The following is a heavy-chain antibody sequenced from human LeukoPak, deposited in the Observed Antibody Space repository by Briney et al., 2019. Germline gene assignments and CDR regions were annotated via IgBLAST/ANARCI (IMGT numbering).Heavy chain of an antibody. V-gene: IGHV3-23*01. J-gene: IGHJ4*02. CDR3: AKLRGYCGGDCYLGYFDY. D-gene: IGHD2-21*02. CDR1: GFTFSSYS. CDR2: ISGSDGST. Sequence: GGSLRLSCAASGFTFSSYSMNWVRQAPGKGLEWVSVISGSDGSTYYAGSVKGRFTISRDNSKNALSLQMNSLRAEDTAVYYCAKLRGYCGGDCYLGYFDYWGQGTLVTVSS.